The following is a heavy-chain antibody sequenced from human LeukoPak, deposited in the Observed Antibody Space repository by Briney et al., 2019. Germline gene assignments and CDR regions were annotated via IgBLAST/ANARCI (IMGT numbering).Heavy chain of an antibody. Sequence: ASVKVSCKASGYTFTGYYMHWVRQAPGQGLEWMGWINPNSGGTNYAQKFQGRVTMTRDTSISTAYMELSRLRSDDTAAYYCARETTRGYNDFDYWGQGTLVTVSS. CDR2: INPNSGGT. CDR1: GYTFTGYY. D-gene: IGHD5-24*01. V-gene: IGHV1-2*02. J-gene: IGHJ4*02. CDR3: ARETTRGYNDFDY.